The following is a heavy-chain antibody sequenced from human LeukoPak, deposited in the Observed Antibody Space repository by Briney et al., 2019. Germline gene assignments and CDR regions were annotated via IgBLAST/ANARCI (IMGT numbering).Heavy chain of an antibody. V-gene: IGHV1-58*02. Sequence: SVKVSCKASGFTFTSSAMQWVRQARGQRLEWIGWIVVGSGDTNYAQKFQERVTITRDMSTSTAYMELSSLRSDDTAVYYCAAAGPSHYYYYMDVWGKGTTVTISS. J-gene: IGHJ6*03. CDR1: GFTFTSSA. CDR2: IVVGSGDT. CDR3: AAAGPSHYYYYMDV.